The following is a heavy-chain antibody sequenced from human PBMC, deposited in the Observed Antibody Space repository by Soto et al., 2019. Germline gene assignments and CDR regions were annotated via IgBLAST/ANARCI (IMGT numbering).Heavy chain of an antibody. Sequence: SETLSLTCTVSGDSISTFYWSWIRQPPGKGLEWIGYIYYTGSTNYNPSLKSRVTMSVDTSKKQFSLKLSSVTAADTAVYYCARQRGNYFDYCGQGTLVTVSS. V-gene: IGHV4-59*01. CDR2: IYYTGST. D-gene: IGHD3-10*01. J-gene: IGHJ4*02. CDR3: ARQRGNYFDY. CDR1: GDSISTFY.